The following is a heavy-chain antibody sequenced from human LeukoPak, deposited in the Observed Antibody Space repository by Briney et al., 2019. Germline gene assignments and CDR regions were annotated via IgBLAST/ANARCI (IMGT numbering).Heavy chain of an antibody. J-gene: IGHJ4*02. D-gene: IGHD5-24*01. CDR1: GFTFNSYA. CDR2: ISYDGSNK. V-gene: IGHV3-30*04. CDR3: AKDRSLSYNYGFDY. Sequence: GGSLRLSCAASGFTFNSYAMHWVRQALGKGLEWVAVISYDGSNKYYADSVKGRFTISRDNSKNTLYLQMNSLRAEDTAVYYCAKDRSLSYNYGFDYWGQGTLVTVSS.